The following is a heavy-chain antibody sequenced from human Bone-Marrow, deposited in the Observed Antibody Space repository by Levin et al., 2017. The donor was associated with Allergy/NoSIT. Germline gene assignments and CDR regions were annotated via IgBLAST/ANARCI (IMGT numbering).Heavy chain of an antibody. J-gene: IGHJ4*02. CDR3: VRRGTRTWDLDY. Sequence: GESLKISCKTSGYTFTAFHVHWVRQAPGQGLEWMGRINPNSGGTDYARKFQGRVNMTRDMSIKTGYLELATLRSDDTAVFFCVRRGTRTWDLDYWGQGTLVTVSS. CDR2: INPNSGGT. D-gene: IGHD1-26*01. V-gene: IGHV1-2*06. CDR1: GYTFTAFH.